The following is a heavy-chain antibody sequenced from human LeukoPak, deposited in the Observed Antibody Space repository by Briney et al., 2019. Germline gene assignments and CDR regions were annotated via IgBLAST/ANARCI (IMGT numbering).Heavy chain of an antibody. CDR2: IRNDGSRK. V-gene: IGHV3-30*02. Sequence: PGGSLRLSCAASGFSFNKYGMHWVRQAPGKGLEWVAFIRNDGSRKYYRDSVKGRFTISRDNDKDTVYLQMNSMREDETAVYYCAKDVLVVGGEDYHYGMDVWGHGTTVIVSS. CDR1: GFSFNKYG. D-gene: IGHD1-26*01. CDR3: AKDVLVVGGEDYHYGMDV. J-gene: IGHJ6*02.